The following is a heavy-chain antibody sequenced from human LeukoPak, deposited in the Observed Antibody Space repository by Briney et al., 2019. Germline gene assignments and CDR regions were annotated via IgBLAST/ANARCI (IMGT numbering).Heavy chain of an antibody. CDR1: GGTFSSYD. D-gene: IGHD2-2*01. CDR3: AGGRTDIVVVPATLRNYYFDY. V-gene: IGHV1-69*06. J-gene: IGHJ4*02. Sequence: GASVKVSCKASGGTFSSYDISWVRQAPGQGLEWMGGIMPMFGKANYAQKFQGRVTTTADKATSTAYMEQSSLRSEDTAVYYCAGGRTDIVVVPATLRNYYFDYWGQGTLVTVSS. CDR2: IMPMFGKA.